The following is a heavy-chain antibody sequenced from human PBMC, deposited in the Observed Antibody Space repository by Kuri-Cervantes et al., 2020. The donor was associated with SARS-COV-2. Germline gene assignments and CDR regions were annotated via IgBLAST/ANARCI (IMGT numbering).Heavy chain of an antibody. CDR1: AYTVTSND. Sequence: ASAKVFCSASAYTVTSNDISWVRQAPGQGLEGMGWISSYNGNTKYSQKFQGRVTITRDKSASTAYMELSSLRSEDTAVYYCARVNDVCTHWGAFDIWGQGTMVTVSS. CDR2: ISSYNGNT. CDR3: ARVNDVCTHWGAFDI. J-gene: IGHJ3*02. V-gene: IGHV1-18*01. D-gene: IGHD3-3*01.